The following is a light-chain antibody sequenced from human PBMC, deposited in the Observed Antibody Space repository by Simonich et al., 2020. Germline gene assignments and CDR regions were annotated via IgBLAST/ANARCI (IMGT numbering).Light chain of an antibody. Sequence: QSALTQPASVSGSPGQSITISCTGTSNDVGSYNLVSWYQQHPGKAPKLTIYEGIKRPSGVSNRCSGSKSGNTSSLTISGLQAEDEADYYCCSYAGSSTLVFGGGTKLTVL. CDR1: SNDVGSYNL. CDR2: EGI. CDR3: CSYAGSSTLV. V-gene: IGLV2-23*01. J-gene: IGLJ2*01.